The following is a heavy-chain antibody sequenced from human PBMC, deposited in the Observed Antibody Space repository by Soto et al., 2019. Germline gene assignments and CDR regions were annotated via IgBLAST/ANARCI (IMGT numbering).Heavy chain of an antibody. CDR1: GFTVSSNY. D-gene: IGHD5-12*01. CDR2: IYSGGST. V-gene: IGHV3-66*01. J-gene: IGHJ3*02. Sequence: EVQLVESGGGLVQPGGSLRLSCAASGFTVSSNYMSWVRQAPGKGLEWDSVIYSGGSTYYADSVKGRFTISRDNSKNTLYLQMNNLRAENTAVYYCAREDGYRGGDAFDIWGQGTMVTVSS. CDR3: AREDGYRGGDAFDI.